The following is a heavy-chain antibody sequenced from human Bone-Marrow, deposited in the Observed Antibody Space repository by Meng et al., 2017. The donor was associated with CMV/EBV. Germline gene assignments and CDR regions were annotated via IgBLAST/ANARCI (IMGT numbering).Heavy chain of an antibody. CDR2: MNPNSGNT. V-gene: IGHV1-8*02. CDR1: GYTFTSYD. J-gene: IGHJ4*03. Sequence: ASVKVSCKASGYTFTSYDINWVRQATGQGLEWMGWMNPNSGNTGYAQKLQGRVTMTTDTSASTAYMELRSLRSDDTAVYYCARDRCSSTSCPHFDYWGQGTTVTVSS. CDR3: ARDRCSSTSCPHFDY. D-gene: IGHD2-2*01.